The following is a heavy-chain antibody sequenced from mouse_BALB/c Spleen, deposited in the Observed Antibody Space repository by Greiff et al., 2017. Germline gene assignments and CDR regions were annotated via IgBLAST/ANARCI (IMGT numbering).Heavy chain of an antibody. CDR1: GFTFSSYG. V-gene: IGHV5-6-3*01. Sequence: EVKLMESGGGLVQPGGSLKLSCAASGFTFSSYGMSWVRQTPDKRLELVATINSNGGSTYYPDSVKGRFTISRDNAKNTLYLQMSSLKSEDTAMYYCARDDGNYAYAMDYWGQGTSVTVSS. CDR2: INSNGGST. D-gene: IGHD2-1*01. J-gene: IGHJ4*01. CDR3: ARDDGNYAYAMDY.